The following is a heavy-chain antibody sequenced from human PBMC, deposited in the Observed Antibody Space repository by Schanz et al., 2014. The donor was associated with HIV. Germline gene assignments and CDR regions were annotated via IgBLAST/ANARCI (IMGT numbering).Heavy chain of an antibody. CDR1: GYIFTIYS. D-gene: IGHD6-13*01. J-gene: IGHJ5*02. V-gene: IGHV1-46*01. CDR2: INPSGGST. CDR3: ARETAEYSRTPVSWFDP. Sequence: VQLVQSGAEVKKPGASVKVSCEASGYIFTIYSLHWVRQAPGQGLEWMGMINPSGGSTRYAQKFQGRVTMTRDTSTSTAYMDLSSLRSEDTAVYYCARETAEYSRTPVSWFDPWGQGTLVTVSS.